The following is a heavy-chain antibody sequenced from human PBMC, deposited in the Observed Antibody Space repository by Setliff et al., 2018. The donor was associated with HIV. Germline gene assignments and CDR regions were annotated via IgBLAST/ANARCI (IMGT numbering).Heavy chain of an antibody. CDR3: ARHDTEYSSYPIDY. CDR1: GGSISSSIYY. V-gene: IGHV4-39*01. D-gene: IGHD6-6*01. J-gene: IGHJ4*02. Sequence: LSLTCTASGGSISSSIYYWGWIRQPPGKGLEWIGFIYYSGSTYYYGGSTYYNPSLKSRVTISVDTSKNQFSLKLSSVTAADTAVYYCARHDTEYSSYPIDYWGQGNLVTVSS. CDR2: IYYSGSTYYYGGST.